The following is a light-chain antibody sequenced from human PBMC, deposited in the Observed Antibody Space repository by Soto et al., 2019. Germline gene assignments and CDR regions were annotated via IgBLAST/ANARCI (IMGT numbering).Light chain of an antibody. J-gene: IGKJ1*01. CDR2: GAS. CDR3: QQYNNWPQT. V-gene: IGKV3-15*01. CDR1: QSVRSN. Sequence: EIVMTQSPATLSVSPGERATLSCRASQSVRSNLAWYQQKPGRAPRLLMYGASNRVTGVPARFSGSGSGTDFTLTISSVQSEDFAVYYCQQYNNWPQTFGQGTKVDIK.